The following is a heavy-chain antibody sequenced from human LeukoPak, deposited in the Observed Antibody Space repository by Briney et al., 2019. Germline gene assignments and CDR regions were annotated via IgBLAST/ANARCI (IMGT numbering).Heavy chain of an antibody. CDR3: ARWGIAAFDY. D-gene: IGHD3-16*01. V-gene: IGHV4-39*01. CDR1: GGSISSSSYY. J-gene: IGHJ4*02. CDR2: IYYSGST. Sequence: SETLSLTCTVSGGSISSSSYYWGWIRQPPGKGLEWIGSIYYSGSTYYNPSLKSRVTIFVDTSENQCPLKLSSVTAADTAVYYCARWGIAAFDYWGQGTLVTVSS.